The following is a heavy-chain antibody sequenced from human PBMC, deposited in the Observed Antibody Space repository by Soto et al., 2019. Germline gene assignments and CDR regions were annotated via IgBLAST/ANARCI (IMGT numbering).Heavy chain of an antibody. D-gene: IGHD3-22*01. CDR3: ARHNDSSGYYIDAFDI. CDR2: IDPSDSYT. Sequence: GESLKISCKGSGYSFTSYWISWVRQMPGKGLEWMGRIDPSDSYTNYSPSFQGHVTISADKSISTAYLQWSSLKASDTAMYYCARHNDSSGYYIDAFDIWGQGTIVTVSS. J-gene: IGHJ3*02. V-gene: IGHV5-10-1*01. CDR1: GYSFTSYW.